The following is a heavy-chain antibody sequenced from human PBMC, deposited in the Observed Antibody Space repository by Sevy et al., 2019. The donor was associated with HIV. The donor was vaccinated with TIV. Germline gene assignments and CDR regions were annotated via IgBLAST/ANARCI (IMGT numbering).Heavy chain of an antibody. CDR1: GFTFNNYA. J-gene: IGHJ4*02. V-gene: IGHV3-23*01. CDR2: VSGGGDTT. Sequence: GGSLRLSCAASGFTFNNYAMTWVRQAPGKGLEWVSAVSGGGDTTYYADSVKGRFTISRDNSKNTLYLQMNSLRGEDTAVYYCARDGLSSGWLFDSWGQGTLVTVSS. CDR3: ARDGLSSGWLFDS. D-gene: IGHD6-19*01.